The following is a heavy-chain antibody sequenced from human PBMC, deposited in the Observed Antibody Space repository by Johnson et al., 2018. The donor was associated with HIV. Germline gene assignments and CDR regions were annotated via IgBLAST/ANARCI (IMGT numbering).Heavy chain of an antibody. J-gene: IGHJ3*02. CDR2: ISYDASSK. CDR3: VREEGNDILTRGDAFDI. Sequence: VQLVECGGGVVQPGRSLRLSCAVSGLTFSSYAMHWVRQAPGKGLEWVAVISYDASSKYYIDSVKGRFTISRDNAKNSLYLQMNSLRAEDTAVYYCVREEGNDILTRGDAFDIWGQGTMVTVSS. CDR1: GLTFSSYA. D-gene: IGHD3-9*01. V-gene: IGHV3-30-3*01.